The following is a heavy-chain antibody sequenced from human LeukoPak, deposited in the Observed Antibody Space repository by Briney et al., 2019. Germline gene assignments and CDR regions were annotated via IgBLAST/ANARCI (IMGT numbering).Heavy chain of an antibody. CDR1: DYFFSNTYY. Sequence: SETLSLTCTVSDYFFSNTYYWGWIRQPPGKGLEWIGNIYHSGSTYYNPSLKSRVTISVDTSKNQFSLKLSSVTAADTAVYYCARDYYDSSGYYYDGGYFDYWGQGTLVTVSS. D-gene: IGHD3-22*01. V-gene: IGHV4-38-2*02. CDR2: IYHSGST. CDR3: ARDYYDSSGYYYDGGYFDY. J-gene: IGHJ4*02.